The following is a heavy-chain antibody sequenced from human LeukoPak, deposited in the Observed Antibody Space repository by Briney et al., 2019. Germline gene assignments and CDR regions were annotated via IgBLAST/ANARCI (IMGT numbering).Heavy chain of an antibody. Sequence: SETLSLTCAVYGGSFSGYYWSWIRQPPGKGLEWIGEINHSGSTNYNPSLKGRVTISVDTSKNQFSLKLSSVTAADTAVYYCARQGYGSGSYPYDYWGQGTLVTVSS. CDR2: INHSGST. V-gene: IGHV4-34*01. CDR1: GGSFSGYY. J-gene: IGHJ4*02. CDR3: ARQGYGSGSYPYDY. D-gene: IGHD3-10*01.